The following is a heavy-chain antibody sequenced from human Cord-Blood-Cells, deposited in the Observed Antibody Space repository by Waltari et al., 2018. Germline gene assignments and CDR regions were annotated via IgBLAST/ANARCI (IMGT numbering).Heavy chain of an antibody. CDR3: ARQLFVGATAFDI. V-gene: IGHV5-51*01. CDR2: IYPGDSDT. J-gene: IGHJ3*02. D-gene: IGHD1-26*01. Sequence: EVQLVKSGAEVKKPGESLKSSCKGSGYSFTSYWIGTVRQLPGKGLEWMGIIYPGDSDTRYSPSFQGQVTISADKSISTAYLQWSSLKASDTAMYYCARQLFVGATAFDIWGQGTMVTVSS. CDR1: GYSFTSYW.